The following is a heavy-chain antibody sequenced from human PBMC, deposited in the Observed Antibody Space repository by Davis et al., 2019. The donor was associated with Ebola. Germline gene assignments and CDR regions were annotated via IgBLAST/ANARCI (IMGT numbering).Heavy chain of an antibody. CDR3: ARLGIAAADAFFAP. CDR2: IYYSGST. CDR1: GGSISSGGYY. V-gene: IGHV4-61*08. Sequence: GSLRLSCTVSGGSISSGGYYWSWIRQPPGKGLEWIGYIYYSGSTNYNPSLKSRVTISVDTSKNQFSLKLSSVTAADTAVYYCARLGIAAADAFFAPWGQGTLVTVSS. D-gene: IGHD6-13*01. J-gene: IGHJ5*02.